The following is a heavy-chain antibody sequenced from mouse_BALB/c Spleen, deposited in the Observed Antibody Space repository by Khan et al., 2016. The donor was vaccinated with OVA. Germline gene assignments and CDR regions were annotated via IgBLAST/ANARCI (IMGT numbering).Heavy chain of an antibody. CDR2: INPTSGYT. V-gene: IGHV1-7*01. J-gene: IGHJ2*01. CDR3: AKDRIDY. Sequence: QVQLKESGAELAKPGASVKMSCKASGYTFTTYWMHWVKQRPGQGLEWIGYINPTSGYTDYNQKYKEKATLTADKSSSTAYMQLSSLTSDGSAVYYCAKDRIDYWGQGTTLTVSS. CDR1: GYTFTTYW.